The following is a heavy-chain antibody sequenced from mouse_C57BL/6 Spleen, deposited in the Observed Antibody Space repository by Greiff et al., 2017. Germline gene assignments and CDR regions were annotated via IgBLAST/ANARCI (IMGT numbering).Heavy chain of an antibody. V-gene: IGHV5-17*01. CDR3: ERNDYAFDY. D-gene: IGHD2-4*01. CDR1: GFTFSDYG. Sequence: DVMLVESGGGLVKPGGSLKLSCAASGFTFSDYGMHWVRQAPEKGLEWVAYISSGSSTIYYADTVKGRFTISRDNAKNTLFLQMTSLRSEDTAMXYCERNDYAFDYWGQGTTLTVSS. J-gene: IGHJ2*01. CDR2: ISSGSSTI.